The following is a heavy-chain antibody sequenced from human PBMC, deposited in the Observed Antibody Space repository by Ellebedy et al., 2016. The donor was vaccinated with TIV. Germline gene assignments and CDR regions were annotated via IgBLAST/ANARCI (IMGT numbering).Heavy chain of an antibody. D-gene: IGHD5-12*01. J-gene: IGHJ4*02. Sequence: GESLKISCAASGFIFSDYWMTWVRQAPGRGLEWVANIKRDGSEKSYVDSVKGRFTISRDNAKNSLFLQMDSLRAEDTAVYYCAREGGYSGYENFDYWGQGTLVTVSS. CDR3: AREGGYSGYENFDY. CDR1: GFIFSDYW. CDR2: IKRDGSEK. V-gene: IGHV3-7*03.